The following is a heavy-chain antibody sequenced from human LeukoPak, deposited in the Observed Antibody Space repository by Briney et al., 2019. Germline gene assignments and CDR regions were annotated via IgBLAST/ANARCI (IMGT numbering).Heavy chain of an antibody. V-gene: IGHV4-34*01. CDR3: AKTPTALVRGGYYFDN. Sequence: SETLSLTCAVYGGSFSGHYWSWIRQPPGKGLEWIGEINHIGSTNYNPSLKSRVTIVVDTSKNQFSLRLSSVTAADTAVYYCAKTPTALVRGGYYFDNWGRGTLVTVSS. CDR1: GGSFSGHY. D-gene: IGHD6-6*01. CDR2: INHIGST. J-gene: IGHJ4*02.